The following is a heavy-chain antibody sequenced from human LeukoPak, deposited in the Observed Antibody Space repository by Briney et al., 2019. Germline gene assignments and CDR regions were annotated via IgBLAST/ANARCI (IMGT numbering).Heavy chain of an antibody. Sequence: SETLSLTCTVSGGSISSYYWSWIRQPPGKGLEWIGYIYYSGSTNYNPSLKSRVTISVKTSKNQFSLKLSSVTAADTAVYYCARRNGQDIVATFRRRYYFDYWGQGTLVTVSS. J-gene: IGHJ4*02. CDR1: GGSISSYY. CDR2: IYYSGST. D-gene: IGHD5-12*01. V-gene: IGHV4-59*12. CDR3: ARRNGQDIVATFRRRYYFDY.